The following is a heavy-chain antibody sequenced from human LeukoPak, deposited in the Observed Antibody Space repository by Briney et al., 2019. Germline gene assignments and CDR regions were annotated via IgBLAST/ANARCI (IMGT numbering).Heavy chain of an antibody. J-gene: IGHJ4*02. Sequence: GGSLRLSCAASGFTFSNYAISWVRQAPGKGLEWVSAVTGSGGSTYYADSVKGRFTVSRDNSKNTLYLQINSLRDEDTAVYYCAKLLDYWGQGTLVTVSS. V-gene: IGHV3-23*01. CDR1: GFTFSNYA. CDR3: AKLLDY. CDR2: VTGSGGST.